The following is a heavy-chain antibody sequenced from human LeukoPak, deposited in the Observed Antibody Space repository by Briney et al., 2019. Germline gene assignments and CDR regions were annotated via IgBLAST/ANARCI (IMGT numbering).Heavy chain of an antibody. CDR1: GYTFTGYY. CDR3: ARDLDDILTGYYLGAFDI. D-gene: IGHD3-9*01. Sequence: ASVKVSCKASGYTFTGYYMHWVRQAPGQGLEWMGWINPNSGGTNYAQKFQGRVTMTRDTSISTAYMELSRLRSDDTAVYYCARDLDDILTGYYLGAFDIWGQGTMVTVSS. V-gene: IGHV1-2*02. J-gene: IGHJ3*02. CDR2: INPNSGGT.